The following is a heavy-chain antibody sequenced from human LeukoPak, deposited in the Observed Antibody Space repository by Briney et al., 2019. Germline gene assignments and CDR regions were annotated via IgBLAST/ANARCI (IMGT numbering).Heavy chain of an antibody. CDR3: ARAYWYFDL. CDR1: EFTFSSYW. J-gene: IGHJ2*01. CDR2: IKQDGSEK. Sequence: PGGSLRLSCAASEFTFSSYWMTWVRQAPGKGLEWVANIKQDGSEKYYVDSVKGRFTISRDNAKNSLYLQMNSLRAEDTAVYYCARAYWYFDLWGRGTLVTVSS. V-gene: IGHV3-7*05.